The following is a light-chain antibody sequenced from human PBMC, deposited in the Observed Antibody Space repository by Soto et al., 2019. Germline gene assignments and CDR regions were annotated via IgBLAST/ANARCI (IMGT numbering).Light chain of an antibody. CDR1: SSDVGGYGY. Sequence: QSVLTQPASVSGCPGQSITISCTGSSSDVGGYGYVSWYQQHPGKAPKLIIYEVTKRPSGVSRRFSGSKSVNTASLTISGLQADDEAAYYCTSYTNTSLLRTVFGTGTKVTVL. CDR2: EVT. J-gene: IGLJ1*01. CDR3: TSYTNTSLLRTV. V-gene: IGLV2-14*01.